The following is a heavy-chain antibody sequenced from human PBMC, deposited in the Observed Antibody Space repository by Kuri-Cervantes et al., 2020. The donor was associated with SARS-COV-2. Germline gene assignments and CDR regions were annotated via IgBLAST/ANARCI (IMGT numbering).Heavy chain of an antibody. V-gene: IGHV3-7*01. J-gene: IGHJ4*02. CDR2: IKQDGSEK. CDR1: GFTFGSYW. CDR3: ARVRSWDEYFDY. D-gene: IGHD6-13*01. Sequence: GGSLRLSCAASGFTFGSYWMSWVRQAPGKGLEWVANIKQDGSEKYYVDSVKGRFTISRDNAKNSLYLKMNSLRAEDTAVYYCARVRSWDEYFDYWGQGTLVTVSS.